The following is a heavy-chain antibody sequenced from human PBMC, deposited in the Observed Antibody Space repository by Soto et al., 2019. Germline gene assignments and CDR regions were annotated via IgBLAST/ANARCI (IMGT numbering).Heavy chain of an antibody. CDR1: GFPFGYSP. CDR2: VSSDGSAT. J-gene: IGHJ4*02. Sequence: QVQLVESGGGVVQPGKSLKLSCVTSGFPFGYSPMHWVRQAPGQGLEWVAVVSSDGSATYYADSMEGRFIISRDNSKDTIYLQMTSLKPEDTAVYFCARGKGAAWSYFDFWGQGTLVTVSS. V-gene: IGHV3-30-3*01. CDR3: ARGKGAAWSYFDF. D-gene: IGHD2-15*01.